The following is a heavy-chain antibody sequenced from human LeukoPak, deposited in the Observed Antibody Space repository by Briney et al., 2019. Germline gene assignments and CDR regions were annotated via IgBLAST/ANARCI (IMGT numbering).Heavy chain of an antibody. V-gene: IGHV1-69*05. CDR2: IIPIFHTP. Sequence: SVKVSCKASGGTFSSYGISWVRQAPGQGLEWMGGIIPIFHTPHYAQKFQGKVTITTDESANTAFMELSSLRSEDTAVYYWARDPPRTLTKTTNDYWGQGTLVTVSS. CDR3: ARDPPRTLTKTTNDY. J-gene: IGHJ4*02. D-gene: IGHD1-7*01. CDR1: GGTFSSYG.